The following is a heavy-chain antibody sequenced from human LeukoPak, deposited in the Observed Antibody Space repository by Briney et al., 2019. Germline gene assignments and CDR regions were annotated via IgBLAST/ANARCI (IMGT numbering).Heavy chain of an antibody. V-gene: IGHV3-23*01. Sequence: GGSLRLSCAASGFTFSSYAMSWVRQAPGKGLEWVSAISGSGGSTYYADSVKGRFTISRDNSKNTLYLQMNSLGAEDTAVYYCVPRKEWSCYMDVWGKGTTVTVSS. D-gene: IGHD3-3*01. CDR2: ISGSGGST. CDR1: GFTFSSYA. CDR3: VPRKEWSCYMDV. J-gene: IGHJ6*03.